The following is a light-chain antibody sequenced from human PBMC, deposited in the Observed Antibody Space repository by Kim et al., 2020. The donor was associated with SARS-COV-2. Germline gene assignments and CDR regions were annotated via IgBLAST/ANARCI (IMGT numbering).Light chain of an antibody. Sequence: SYELTQPPSVSVSPGQTARITCTGDALSKKYVFWYQQKPGQAPVVVIYKDTERPSGISERFSGSTSGTTVTLTISGVQAEDEADYYCQSADGSGIYKGVVFGGGTQLTVL. CDR3: QSADGSGIYKGVV. CDR2: KDT. CDR1: ALSKKY. V-gene: IGLV3-25*03. J-gene: IGLJ2*01.